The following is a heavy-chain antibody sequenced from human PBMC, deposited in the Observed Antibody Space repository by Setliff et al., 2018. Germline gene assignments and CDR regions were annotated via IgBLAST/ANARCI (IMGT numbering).Heavy chain of an antibody. D-gene: IGHD3-3*01. CDR1: GGSISSSSYY. Sequence: SETLSLTCTVSGGSISSSSYYWSWIRQPPGKGLEWNGSICYSGSTDYNPSLKSRVTIAVDTYKNQLSLKLSSVTAADTAVYYCARDRGLNPYYNLWSGYYHDAFDIWGQGTMVTVSS. CDR2: ICYSGST. V-gene: IGHV4-39*07. CDR3: ARDRGLNPYYNLWSGYYHDAFDI. J-gene: IGHJ3*02.